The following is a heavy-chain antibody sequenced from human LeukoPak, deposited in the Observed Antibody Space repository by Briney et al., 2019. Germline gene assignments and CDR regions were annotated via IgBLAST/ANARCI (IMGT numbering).Heavy chain of an antibody. Sequence: GGSLRLSCAASGFTFTNYAMSWVRQAPGKGLEWVSGISGGGGSTYYADSVRGRFSISRDNSKNTLYLQMNSLRAEGTAVYYCARGRWSDYWGQGTLVTVSS. CDR3: ARGRWSDY. J-gene: IGHJ4*02. V-gene: IGHV3-23*01. D-gene: IGHD2-15*01. CDR1: GFTFTNYA. CDR2: ISGGGGST.